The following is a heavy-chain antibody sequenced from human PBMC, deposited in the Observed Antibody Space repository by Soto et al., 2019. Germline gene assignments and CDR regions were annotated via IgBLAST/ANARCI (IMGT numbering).Heavy chain of an antibody. V-gene: IGHV4-31*03. J-gene: IGHJ4*02. CDR1: GGSISSGGYY. Sequence: QVQLQESGPGLVKPSQTLSLTCTVSGGSISSGGYYWSWIRQHPGKGLEWIGYIYYSGSTYYNPSLKSRVTISVDTSKNQFSLKLSSVTAADTAVYYCARARYSSGWYGVEHFDYWGQGTLVTVSS. CDR2: IYYSGST. D-gene: IGHD6-19*01. CDR3: ARARYSSGWYGVEHFDY.